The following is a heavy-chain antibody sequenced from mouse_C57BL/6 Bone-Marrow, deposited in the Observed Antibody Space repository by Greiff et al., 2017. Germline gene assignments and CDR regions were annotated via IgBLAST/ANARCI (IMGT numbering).Heavy chain of an antibody. CDR1: GYTFTSYW. D-gene: IGHD2-4*01. J-gene: IGHJ4*01. V-gene: IGHV1-52*01. CDR2: IDPSDSET. Sequence: QVQLQQPGAELVRPGSSVKLSCKASGYTFTSYWMHWVKQRPIQGLEWIGNIDPSDSETHYNQKFKDKATLTVDKSSSTAYIQLSSLTYEDSAVYYCARWGGLRRSYYYAMDYWGQGTSVTVSS. CDR3: ARWGGLRRSYYYAMDY.